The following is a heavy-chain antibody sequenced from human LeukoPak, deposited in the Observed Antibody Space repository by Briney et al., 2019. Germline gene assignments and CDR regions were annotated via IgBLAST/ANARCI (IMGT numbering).Heavy chain of an antibody. Sequence: GGSLRLSCAASGFTFSSYWMSWVRQAPGKGLEWVANIKQDGSEKYYVDSVKGRFTISRDNAKNSLYLQMNSLRAEDTAVYYCARATRYYYDSSGSTIDYWGQGTLVTVSS. V-gene: IGHV3-7*01. CDR2: IKQDGSEK. CDR3: ARATRYYYDSSGSTIDY. CDR1: GFTFSSYW. J-gene: IGHJ4*02. D-gene: IGHD3-22*01.